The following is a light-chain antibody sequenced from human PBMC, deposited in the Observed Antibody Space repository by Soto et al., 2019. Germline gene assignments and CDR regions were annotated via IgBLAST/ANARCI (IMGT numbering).Light chain of an antibody. J-gene: IGLJ1*01. V-gene: IGLV2-14*01. CDR1: SIDIDPYDY. CDR3: SSYTRNTALV. Sequence: QSVLTQPASVSGSPGQSITISCTGTSIDIDPYDYVSWYQQHPGKAPKLMIYEVTNRPSGVSHRFSGSKSGSTASLTISGLQAEDEADYYCSSYTRNTALVFGPGTKLTVL. CDR2: EVT.